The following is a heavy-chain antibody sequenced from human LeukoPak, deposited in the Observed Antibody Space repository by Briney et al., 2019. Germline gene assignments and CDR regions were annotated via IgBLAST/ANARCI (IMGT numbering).Heavy chain of an antibody. CDR3: ARDYHLAVGRLVQFDN. D-gene: IGHD3-3*02. CDR2: IYYRGTT. CDR1: GGSFSGYY. Sequence: PSETLSLTCAVYGGSFSGYYWSWIRQPPGEGLEWIGNIYYRGTTYYNPSLKSRVTISVDTSKNQFSLRLSSVTAADTAVYYCARDYHLAVGRLVQFDNWGQGTLVTVSS. J-gene: IGHJ4*02. V-gene: IGHV4-34*01.